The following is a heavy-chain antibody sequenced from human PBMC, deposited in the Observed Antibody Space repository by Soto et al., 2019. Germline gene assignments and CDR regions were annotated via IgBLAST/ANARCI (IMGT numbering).Heavy chain of an antibody. J-gene: IGHJ6*02. D-gene: IGHD6-19*01. CDR1: GGSISSYY. Sequence: PSETLSLGCTVSGGSISSYYWSWIRQPAGKGLEWIGRIYTSGSTNYNPSLKSRVTMSVDTSKNQFSLKLSSVTAADTAVYYCARESPRSSGWYGDDYYGMDVWGQGTTVT. V-gene: IGHV4-4*07. CDR3: ARESPRSSGWYGDDYYGMDV. CDR2: IYTSGST.